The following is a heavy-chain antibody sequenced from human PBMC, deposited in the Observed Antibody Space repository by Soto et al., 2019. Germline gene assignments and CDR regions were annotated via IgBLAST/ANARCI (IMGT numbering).Heavy chain of an antibody. Sequence: GGSLRLSCAASGFTFSSYSMNWVRQAPGKGLEWVSSISSSSSYIYYADSVKGRFTVSRDNAKNSLYLQMNSLRAEDTAVYYCARDQVDILAANREGWFDPCGQGTLVTVSS. CDR2: ISSSSSYI. D-gene: IGHD5-12*01. J-gene: IGHJ5*02. CDR3: ARDQVDILAANREGWFDP. V-gene: IGHV3-21*01. CDR1: GFTFSSYS.